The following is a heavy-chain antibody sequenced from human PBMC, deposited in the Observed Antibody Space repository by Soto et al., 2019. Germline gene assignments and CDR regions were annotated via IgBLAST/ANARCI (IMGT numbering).Heavy chain of an antibody. Sequence: GGSLRLSCAASGFTFSSYAMTWVRQAPGKGLEWVSTISNSGGSTYYADSVKGRFTISRDNSKNTLYLQMNSLRAEDTAVYYCAKGGGPWPFDYWCQGTLVTVSS. CDR2: ISNSGGST. V-gene: IGHV3-23*01. CDR1: GFTFSSYA. J-gene: IGHJ4*02. CDR3: AKGGGPWPFDY. D-gene: IGHD3-3*01.